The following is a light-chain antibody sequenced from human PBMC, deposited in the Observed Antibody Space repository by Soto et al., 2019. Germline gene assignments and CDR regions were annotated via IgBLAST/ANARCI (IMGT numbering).Light chain of an antibody. CDR1: QSISTN. V-gene: IGKV3-15*01. Sequence: EIVMTQSPATVSVSPGERATLSCRASQSISTNVAWYQQKPGQALRLLIYDASTRATGISSRFRGSGSGTEFTLTISSLQSEDFAIYYCQQYNNWPPLTFGGGTKVEIK. J-gene: IGKJ4*01. CDR3: QQYNNWPPLT. CDR2: DAS.